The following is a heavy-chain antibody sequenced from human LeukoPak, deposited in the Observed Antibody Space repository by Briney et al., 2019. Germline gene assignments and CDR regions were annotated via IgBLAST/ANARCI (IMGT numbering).Heavy chain of an antibody. Sequence: ASVKVSCKASGYTFTSYGISWVRQAPGQGLEWMGIINPSGGTTNYAQKFRGRVTMTRDMSTSTVYMELSSLRSEDLAMYYCARDTLYSSGYDYWGQGTLVTVSS. CDR2: INPSGGTT. V-gene: IGHV1-46*01. D-gene: IGHD6-19*01. J-gene: IGHJ4*02. CDR1: GYTFTSYG. CDR3: ARDTLYSSGYDY.